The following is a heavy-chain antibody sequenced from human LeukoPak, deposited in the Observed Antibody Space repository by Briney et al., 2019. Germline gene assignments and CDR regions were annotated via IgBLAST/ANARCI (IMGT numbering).Heavy chain of an antibody. V-gene: IGHV1-2*02. CDR3: ARGVFSVATKRFVPLGY. J-gene: IGHJ4*02. CDR1: GYTFTGYY. D-gene: IGHD4-23*01. Sequence: GASVKVCCKASGYTFTGYYMHWVRQAPGQGLEWMGWINPNSGGTNYAQKFQGRVTMTRDTSISTAYMELSRLRSDDTAVYYCARGVFSVATKRFVPLGYWGQGTLVTVSS. CDR2: INPNSGGT.